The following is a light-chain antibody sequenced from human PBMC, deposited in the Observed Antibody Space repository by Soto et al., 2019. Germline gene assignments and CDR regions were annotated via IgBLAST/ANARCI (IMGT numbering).Light chain of an antibody. V-gene: IGKV3-11*01. CDR2: AAS. CDR3: QHADSFPLIT. CDR1: QSVSSY. J-gene: IGKJ5*01. Sequence: IVLTQSPATLSVWTKSHAPLTSKPSQSVSSYLAWYQQKPGQAPRLLIYAASSLKSGVPSRFSGSGSGTDFTLTISSLQPEDFATYYCQHADSFPLITFGQGTRLEIK.